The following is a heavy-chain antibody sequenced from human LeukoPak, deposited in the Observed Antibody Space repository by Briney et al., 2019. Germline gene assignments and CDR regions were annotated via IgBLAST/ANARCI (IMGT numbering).Heavy chain of an antibody. D-gene: IGHD6-13*01. CDR1: GGSISSSSYY. J-gene: IGHJ5*02. CDR2: IYYSGST. V-gene: IGHV4-39*07. Sequence: SETLSLTCTVSGGSISSSSYYWGWIRQPPGKGLEWIGSIYYSGSTYYNPSLKSRVTISVDTSKNQFSLKLSSVTAADTAVYYCARTYSSSWSNPWGQGTLVTVSS. CDR3: ARTYSSSWSNP.